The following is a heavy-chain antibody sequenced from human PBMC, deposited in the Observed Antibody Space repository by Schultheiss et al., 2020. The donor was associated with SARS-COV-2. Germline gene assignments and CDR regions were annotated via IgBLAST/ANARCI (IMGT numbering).Heavy chain of an antibody. D-gene: IGHD4-11*01. CDR1: GFTFSSYS. CDR2: ISGSGRST. J-gene: IGHJ2*01. CDR3: ARLVWYSNYPIYWYFDL. V-gene: IGHV3-23*01. Sequence: GGSLRLSCAASGFTFSSYSMNWVRQAPGKGLEWVSGISGSGRSTYYADSVKGRFAISRDNSKNTLYLQMNSLRAEDTAVYYCARLVWYSNYPIYWYFDLWGRGALVTVSS.